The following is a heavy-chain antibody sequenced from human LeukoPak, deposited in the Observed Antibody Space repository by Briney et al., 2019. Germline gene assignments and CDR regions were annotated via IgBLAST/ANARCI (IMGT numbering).Heavy chain of an antibody. V-gene: IGHV3-11*01. CDR2: ISSSGSTI. CDR3: ARDGNCSGGSCYSGYYYYYMDV. D-gene: IGHD2-15*01. Sequence: GGSLRLSCAASGLTFSDYYMSWIRQAPGKGLEWVSYISSSGSTIYYADSVKGRFTISRGNAKNSLYLQMNSLRAEDTAVYYCARDGNCSGGSCYSGYYYYYMDVWGKGTTVTISS. CDR1: GLTFSDYY. J-gene: IGHJ6*03.